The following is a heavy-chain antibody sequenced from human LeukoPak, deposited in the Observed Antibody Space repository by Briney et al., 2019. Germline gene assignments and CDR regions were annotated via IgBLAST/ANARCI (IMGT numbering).Heavy chain of an antibody. CDR1: GGSISSGDYY. Sequence: SETLSLTCTVSGGSISSGDYYWSWIRQPPGKGLEWIGHIYFSGSTNYNPSLKSRVIISVDMSKNRFSLRLSSMTAADTAVYYCARAGYSSGYVGGFDYWGQGALVTVSS. D-gene: IGHD5-18*01. V-gene: IGHV4-61*08. CDR3: ARAGYSSGYVGGFDY. CDR2: IYFSGST. J-gene: IGHJ4*02.